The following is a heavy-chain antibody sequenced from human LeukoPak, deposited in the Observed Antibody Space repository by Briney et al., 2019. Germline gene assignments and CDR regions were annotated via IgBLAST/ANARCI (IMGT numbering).Heavy chain of an antibody. CDR2: ISYTGTYI. CDR1: AFSLNAYN. V-gene: IGHV3-21*04. Sequence: GGSLRLSCAASAFSLNAYNMNWVRQAPGKGLEWVSSISYTGTYIYYADSVKGRFIISRDNARNSLSLQMDSLRAEDNGVYFCAKQFQDVLPGYYAFDSWGQGTLVTVSS. J-gene: IGHJ4*02. CDR3: AKQFQDVLPGYYAFDS. D-gene: IGHD3-9*01.